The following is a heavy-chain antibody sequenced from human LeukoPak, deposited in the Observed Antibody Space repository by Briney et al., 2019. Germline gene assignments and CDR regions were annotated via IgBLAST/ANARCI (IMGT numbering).Heavy chain of an antibody. CDR3: AKPYCGGDCSKDY. J-gene: IGHJ4*02. V-gene: IGHV3-30*18. CDR1: GFTFSSYG. Sequence: PGGSLRLSCAASGFTFSSYGMHWVRQAPGKGLEWVAVISYDGSNKYYADSVKGRFTISRDNSKNTLYLQMNSLRAGDTAVYYCAKPYCGGDCSKDYWGQGTLVTVSS. CDR2: ISYDGSNK. D-gene: IGHD2-21*02.